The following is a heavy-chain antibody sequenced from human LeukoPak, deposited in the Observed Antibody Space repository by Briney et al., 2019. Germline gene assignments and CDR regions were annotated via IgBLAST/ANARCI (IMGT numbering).Heavy chain of an antibody. D-gene: IGHD3-10*01. CDR2: IRSKAYGGTT. CDR1: GFSIGDYP. Sequence: GRSLRLSCTASGFSIGDYPMSWVRQAPGKGLEWVGFIRSKAYGGTTEYAASVKGRFTISRDDSKSIAYLQMNSPKTEDTAVYYCTRGADYYDAFDIWGQGTMVTVSS. J-gene: IGHJ3*02. V-gene: IGHV3-49*04. CDR3: TRGADYYDAFDI.